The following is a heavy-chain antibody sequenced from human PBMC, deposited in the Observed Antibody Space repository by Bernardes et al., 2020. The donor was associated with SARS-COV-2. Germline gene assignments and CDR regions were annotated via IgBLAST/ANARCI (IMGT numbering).Heavy chain of an antibody. CDR1: GFTFSSYT. CDR2: ISYDGSNK. CDR3: ARRSVPGRAASAFDH. J-gene: IGHJ4*02. V-gene: IGHV3-30-3*01. D-gene: IGHD6-19*01. Sequence: GGSLRLSCSVSGFTFSSYTMHWVRQAPGKGLEWVAVISYDGSNKYYADSVKGRFTISRDNAENTLYLQMNSLRGEDTAVYYCARRSVPGRAASAFDHWGQGTLVTVSS.